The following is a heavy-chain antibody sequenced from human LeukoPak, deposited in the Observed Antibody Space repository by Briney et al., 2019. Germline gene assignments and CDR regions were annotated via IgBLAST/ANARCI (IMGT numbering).Heavy chain of an antibody. J-gene: IGHJ6*03. CDR2: INPSDGAT. V-gene: IGHV1-46*01. Sequence: GASVKVSCKASGYTFTMYYIHWVRQATGQGLEWMGMINPSDGATTYAQRFQGRVTMTRNMSTTTAYMEQRSLRSEDTAVYCCAREERGGLSGTWGGLFASYYTYYYMDVWGRGTTVTVSS. CDR1: GYTFTMYY. CDR3: AREERGGLSGTWGGLFASYYTYYYMDV. D-gene: IGHD3-3*01.